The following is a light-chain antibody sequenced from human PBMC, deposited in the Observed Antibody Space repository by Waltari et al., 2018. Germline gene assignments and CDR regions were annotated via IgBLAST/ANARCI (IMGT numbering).Light chain of an antibody. J-gene: IGLJ3*02. CDR2: EVS. CDR3: TSYTRSNTWV. Sequence: QSALTQPAPVSGSPGQSITISCTGPSSDLGASTFVPWYQQFPGKAPKLMIYEVSNRPLGVSNRFSGSKSGNTASLTISGLQAEDEADYYCTSYTRSNTWVFGGGTKVTVL. V-gene: IGLV2-14*01. CDR1: SSDLGASTF.